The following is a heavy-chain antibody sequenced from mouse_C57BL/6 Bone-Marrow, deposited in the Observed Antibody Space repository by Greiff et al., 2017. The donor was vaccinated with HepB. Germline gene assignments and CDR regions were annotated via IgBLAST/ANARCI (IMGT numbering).Heavy chain of an antibody. CDR3: TTETAQAYYLDY. J-gene: IGHJ2*01. CDR1: GFNIKDDY. Sequence: VQLQQSGAELVRPGASVKLSCTASGFNIKDDYMHWVKQRPEQGLEWIGWIDPENGDTEYASKFQGKATITADTSSNTAYLQLSSLTSEDTAVYYCTTETAQAYYLDYWGQGTTLTVSS. CDR2: IDPENGDT. D-gene: IGHD3-2*02. V-gene: IGHV14-4*01.